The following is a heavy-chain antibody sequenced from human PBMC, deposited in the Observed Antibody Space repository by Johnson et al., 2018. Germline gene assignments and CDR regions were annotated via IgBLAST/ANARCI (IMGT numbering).Heavy chain of an antibody. CDR2: SSNKANSFTT. CDR1: GFTFNTYD. J-gene: IGHJ6*03. CDR3: AREGYDFWTYYMDV. D-gene: IGHD3-3*01. V-gene: IGHV3-72*01. Sequence: VQLQESGGGVVQSGRSLRLSCAASGFTFNTYDMHWVRQAPGKGLEWVGRSSNKANSFTTYYAASVKGRFTISRDASDNLVYLQLNSLKTEDTAVYYCAREGYDFWTYYMDVWGEGTSVTVSS.